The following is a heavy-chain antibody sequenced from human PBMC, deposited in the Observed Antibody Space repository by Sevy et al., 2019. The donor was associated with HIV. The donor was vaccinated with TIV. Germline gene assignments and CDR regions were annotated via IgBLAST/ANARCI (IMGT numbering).Heavy chain of an antibody. CDR2: ISGTGAST. D-gene: IGHD4-17*01. J-gene: IGHJ4*02. V-gene: IGHV3-23*01. CDR1: GFTFSSYA. Sequence: GGSLRLSCLASGFTFSSYAMGWVRQAPGKGLEWVSGISGTGASTYYADSVKGRFTISRDNSKNTLYLQMNSLRAEDTAIYYCASALRTVTTFDYWGQGTLVTVSS. CDR3: ASALRTVTTFDY.